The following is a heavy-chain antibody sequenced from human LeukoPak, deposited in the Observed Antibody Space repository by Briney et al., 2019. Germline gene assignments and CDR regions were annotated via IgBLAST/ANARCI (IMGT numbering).Heavy chain of an antibody. CDR2: IYPGDSDT. D-gene: IGHD3-22*01. J-gene: IGHJ4*02. CDR1: GYSFTSYW. CDR3: ARLAYYDSSGYYGSAVAWYFDY. V-gene: IGHV5-51*01. Sequence: GESLKISCKGSGYSFTSYWIGRVRQMPGKGLEWMGIIYPGDSDTRYSPSFQGQVTISADKSISTAYLQWSSLKASDTAMYYCARLAYYDSSGYYGSAVAWYFDYWGQGTLVTVSS.